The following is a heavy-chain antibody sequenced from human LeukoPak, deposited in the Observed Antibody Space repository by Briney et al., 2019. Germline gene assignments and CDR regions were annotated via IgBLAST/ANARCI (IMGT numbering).Heavy chain of an antibody. D-gene: IGHD4-11*01. CDR1: GFTFSSYA. J-gene: IGHJ4*02. CDR3: ANPPTLTIFDY. CDR2: ISGSGDNT. V-gene: IGHV3-23*01. Sequence: GGSLRLSCAASGFTFSSYAMNWVRQAPGKGLEWISSISGSGDNTYYADSVKGRFTISRDNSKNTLYLQMNSLRAEDTAVYHFANPPTLTIFDYWGQGTLVTVSS.